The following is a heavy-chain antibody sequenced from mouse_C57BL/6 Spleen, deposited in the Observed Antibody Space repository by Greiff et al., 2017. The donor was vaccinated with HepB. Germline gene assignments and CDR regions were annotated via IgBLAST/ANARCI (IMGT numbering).Heavy chain of an antibody. CDR2: IDPNSGGT. J-gene: IGHJ3*01. D-gene: IGHD1-1*01. V-gene: IGHV1-72*01. Sequence: QVQLKQPGAELVKPGASVKLSCKASGYTFTSYWMHWVKQRPGRGLEWIGRIDPNSGGTKYNEKFKSKATLTVDKPSSTAYMQLSSLTSEDSAVYYCARGGDYYGSSYALAWFAYWGQGTLVTVSA. CDR3: ARGGDYYGSSYALAWFAY. CDR1: GYTFTSYW.